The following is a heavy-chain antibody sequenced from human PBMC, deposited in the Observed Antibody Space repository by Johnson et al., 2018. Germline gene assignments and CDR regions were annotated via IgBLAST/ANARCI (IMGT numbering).Heavy chain of an antibody. V-gene: IGHV4-59*01. CDR2: IYYSGST. Sequence: QVQLQESGPGLVKPSETLSLTCTVFGGSISSYYWSWSRQPPGKGLEWIGYIYYSGSTNYNPSLKSGVTISVDTSKNQFSLKRSSVTAADTAVSDCGSGGGAHYYYGMDVWGQGATVTVSS. CDR3: GSGGGAHYYYGMDV. D-gene: IGHD1-26*01. CDR1: GGSISSYY. J-gene: IGHJ6*02.